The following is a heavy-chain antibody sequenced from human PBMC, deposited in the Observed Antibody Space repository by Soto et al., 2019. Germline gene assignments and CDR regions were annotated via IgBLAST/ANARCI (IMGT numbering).Heavy chain of an antibody. V-gene: IGHV3-21*01. D-gene: IGHD6-6*01. CDR2: ISSSGYFM. CDR3: ARGEYSSSSVLDY. CDR1: GFNFSDYS. Sequence: EVQLVESGGGLVKPGGSLRLSCAASGFNFSDYSMNWVRQAPGKGLEWVSSISSSGYFMHYAGSVRGRFIISKDSTKNSLYLQMNNLRAEDTAVYYCARGEYSSSSVLDYWGQGTLVTVSS. J-gene: IGHJ4*02.